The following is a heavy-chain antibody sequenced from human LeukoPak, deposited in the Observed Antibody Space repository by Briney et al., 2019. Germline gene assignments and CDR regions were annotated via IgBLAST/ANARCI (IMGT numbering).Heavy chain of an antibody. CDR3: AARRLWFGELATLDY. J-gene: IGHJ4*02. CDR2: IYSGGST. Sequence: GGSLRLSCAASGFTVSSNYMNWVRQAPGKGLEWVSVIYSGGSTYYADSVKGRFTISRDNSKNTLYLQMNSLRAEDTAVYYCAARRLWFGELATLDYWSQGTLVTVSS. V-gene: IGHV3-53*01. D-gene: IGHD3-10*01. CDR1: GFTVSSNY.